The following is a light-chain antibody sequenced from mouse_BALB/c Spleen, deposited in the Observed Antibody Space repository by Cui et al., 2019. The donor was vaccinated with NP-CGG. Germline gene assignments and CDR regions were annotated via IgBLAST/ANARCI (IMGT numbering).Light chain of an antibody. CDR3: ALWYSNHWV. CDR1: TGAVTTT. J-gene: IGLJ1*01. Sequence: QTVVTQESALPTSPGETVTLTCRSSTGAVTTTWVQEKPDNLFTGLIGGTNTRGPGVPARFSGSLIGDKAALTITGAQTEDEAIYFCALWYSNHWVFGGGTKLTVL. V-gene: IGLV1*01. CDR2: GTN.